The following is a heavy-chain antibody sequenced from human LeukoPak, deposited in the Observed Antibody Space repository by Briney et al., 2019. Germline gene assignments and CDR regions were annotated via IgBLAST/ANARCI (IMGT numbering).Heavy chain of an antibody. J-gene: IGHJ4*02. D-gene: IGHD1-7*01. CDR1: GFTFSSYS. CDR2: IRSSSSYI. V-gene: IGHV3-21*01. Sequence: GGSLRLFCTASGFTFSSYSLNWARQAPGKGLEWVSSIRSSSSYIDYADSVKVRFTISRDNAMNSLYLQMNSLRAEDTAVYYCARVVLWHYPVDSWGQGTLVTVSS. CDR3: ARVVLWHYPVDS.